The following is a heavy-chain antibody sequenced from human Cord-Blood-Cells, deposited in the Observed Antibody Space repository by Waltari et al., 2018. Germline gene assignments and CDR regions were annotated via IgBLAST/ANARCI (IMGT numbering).Heavy chain of an antibody. Sequence: EVQLVESGGGLVQPGGSLRLSCAASGSTFSSYEMNWVRQAPGKGLEWVSYISSSGSTIYYADSVKGRFTISRDNAKNSLYLQMNSLRAEDTAVYYCARDDPGRGFDYWGQGTLVTVSS. CDR1: GSTFSSYE. CDR3: ARDDPGRGFDY. J-gene: IGHJ4*02. D-gene: IGHD3-10*01. V-gene: IGHV3-48*03. CDR2: ISSSGSTI.